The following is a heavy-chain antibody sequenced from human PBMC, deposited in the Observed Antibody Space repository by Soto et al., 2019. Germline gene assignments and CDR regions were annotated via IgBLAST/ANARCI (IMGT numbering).Heavy chain of an antibody. D-gene: IGHD2-21*02. CDR1: GGSISSGDYY. V-gene: IGHV4-30-4*01. Sequence: SETLSLTCTASGGSISSGDYYWSWIRQPPGKGLEWIGYIYYSGSTYYNPSLKSRVTISVDTSKNQFSLKLSSVTAADTAVYYCAHTVVTPSPTYYYYGMDVWGQGTTVTVSS. CDR2: IYYSGST. CDR3: AHTVVTPSPTYYYYGMDV. J-gene: IGHJ6*02.